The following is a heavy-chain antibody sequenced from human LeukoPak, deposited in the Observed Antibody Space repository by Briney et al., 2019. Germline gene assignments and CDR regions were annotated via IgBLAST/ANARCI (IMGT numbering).Heavy chain of an antibody. CDR2: IYTSGST. Sequence: SETLSLTCTVSGGSISSYYWSWIRQPPGKGLEWIGRIYTSGSTNYNPSLKSRVTMSVDTSKNQFSLKLSSVTAADTAVYYCAGTIKAGYSSGWYPYWGQGALVTVSS. CDR3: AGTIKAGYSSGWYPY. D-gene: IGHD6-19*01. V-gene: IGHV4-4*07. J-gene: IGHJ4*02. CDR1: GGSISSYY.